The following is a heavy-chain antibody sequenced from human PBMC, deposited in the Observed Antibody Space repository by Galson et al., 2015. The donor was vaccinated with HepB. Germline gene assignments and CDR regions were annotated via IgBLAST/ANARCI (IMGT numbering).Heavy chain of an antibody. D-gene: IGHD5-12*01. CDR3: AADIRGSLDF. J-gene: IGHJ4*02. Sequence: SLRLSCAASGFTFSSYAMHWVRQAPGKGLDRVAGISYDGSNQNYADSVKGRFTISRDKSKSTLYLQMNSLTSEDTAVYYCAADIRGSLDFWGQVNLVTVSS. CDR1: GFTFSSYA. V-gene: IGHV3-30*03. CDR2: ISYDGSNQ.